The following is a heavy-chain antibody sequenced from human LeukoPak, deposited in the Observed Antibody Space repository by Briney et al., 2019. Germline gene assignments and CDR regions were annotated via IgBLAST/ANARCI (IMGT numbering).Heavy chain of an antibody. D-gene: IGHD3-10*01. Sequence: SETLSLTCTVSGGSISSSNYYWGWIRQSPGKGLEWIVSFYYSGSTNYNPSLKSRITISVDTSKNQFSLKLSSLTAADTAVYYCARGRRGFYYYGSGSYYFDYWGQGTLVTVSS. CDR1: GGSISSSNYY. CDR2: FYYSGST. J-gene: IGHJ4*02. CDR3: ARGRRGFYYYGSGSYYFDY. V-gene: IGHV4-39*01.